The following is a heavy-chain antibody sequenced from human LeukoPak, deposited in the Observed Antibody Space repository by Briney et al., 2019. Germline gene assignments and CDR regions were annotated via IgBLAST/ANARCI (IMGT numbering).Heavy chain of an antibody. D-gene: IGHD3-3*01. CDR1: GYTFTSYD. CDR3: ARDRAIFGVVIQFDY. V-gene: IGHV1-8*03. J-gene: IGHJ4*02. CDR2: MNPNSGNT. Sequence: ASVKVSCKASGYTFTSYDINWVRQATGQGLEWMGWMNPNSGNTGYAQKFQGRVTITRNTSISTAYMELSSLRSEDTAVYYCARDRAIFGVVIQFDYWGQGTLVTVSS.